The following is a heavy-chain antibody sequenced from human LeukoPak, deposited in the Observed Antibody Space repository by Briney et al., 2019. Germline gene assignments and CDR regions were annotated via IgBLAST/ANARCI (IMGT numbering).Heavy chain of an antibody. CDR3: ARESSVTLVPAEDNYYYYYMDV. CDR1: GYTFTGYY. J-gene: IGHJ6*03. CDR2: INPNSGGT. D-gene: IGHD2-2*01. V-gene: IGHV1-2*06. Sequence: ASVKVSCKASGYTFTGYYMHWVRQAPGQGLEWVERINPNSGGTNYAQKFQGRVTMTRDTSISTAYMELSRLRSDDTAVYYCARESSVTLVPAEDNYYYYYMDVWGKGTTVTVSS.